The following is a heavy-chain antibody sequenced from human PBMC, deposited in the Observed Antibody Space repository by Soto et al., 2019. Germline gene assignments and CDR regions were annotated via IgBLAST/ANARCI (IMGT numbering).Heavy chain of an antibody. CDR1: GFTFDDYT. CDR2: ISWDGGST. V-gene: IGHV3-43*01. CDR3: AKDLDGYCSSTSCYSYGMDV. Sequence: GGSLRLSCAASGFTFDDYTMHWVRQAPGKSLEWVSLISWDGGSTYYADSVKGRFTISRDNSKNSLYLQMNSLRTEDTALYYCAKDLDGYCSSTSCYSYGMDVWGQGTTVT. D-gene: IGHD2-2*02. J-gene: IGHJ6*02.